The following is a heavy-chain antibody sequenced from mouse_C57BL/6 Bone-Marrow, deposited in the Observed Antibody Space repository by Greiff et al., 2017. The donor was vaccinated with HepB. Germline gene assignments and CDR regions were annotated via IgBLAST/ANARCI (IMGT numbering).Heavy chain of an antibody. CDR1: GYAFSSYW. Sequence: QVQLKQSGAELVKPGASVTISCKASGYAFSSYWMNWVKQRPGKGLEWIGQIYPGDGDTNYNGKFKGKATLTADKSSSTAYMQLSSLTSEDSAVYFCAREDFTTVVARAYWGQGTLVTVSA. D-gene: IGHD1-1*01. CDR3: AREDFTTVVARAY. J-gene: IGHJ3*01. CDR2: IYPGDGDT. V-gene: IGHV1-80*01.